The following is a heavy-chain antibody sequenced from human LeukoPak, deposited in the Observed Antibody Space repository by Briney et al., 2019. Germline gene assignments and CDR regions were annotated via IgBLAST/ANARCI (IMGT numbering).Heavy chain of an antibody. CDR1: GFTFSSYT. V-gene: IGHV4-31*02. CDR2: VYNSGST. J-gene: IGHJ2*01. D-gene: IGHD3-3*01. Sequence: LRLSCAASGFTFSSYTMYWVRQHPGKGLEWIGYVYNSGSTYYSPSLRSRLSMSVDTSKNQFSLNLRSVTAADTAVYFCARAILTASGSVWYFDLWGRGTLVTVSS. CDR3: ARAILTASGSVWYFDL.